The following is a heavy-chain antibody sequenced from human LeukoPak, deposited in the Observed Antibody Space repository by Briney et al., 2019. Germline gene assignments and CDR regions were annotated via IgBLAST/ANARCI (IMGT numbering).Heavy chain of an antibody. CDR2: INHSGST. D-gene: IGHD3-22*01. CDR1: GGSISSGGYY. CDR3: ARAGRSRYYYDSSGYYYFDY. J-gene: IGHJ4*02. V-gene: IGHV4-39*07. Sequence: SETLSLTCTVSGGSISSGGYYWSWIRQHPGKGLEWIGEINHSGSTNYNPSLKSRVTISVDTSKNQFSLKLSSVTAADTAVYYCARAGRSRYYYDSSGYYYFDYWGQGTLVTVSS.